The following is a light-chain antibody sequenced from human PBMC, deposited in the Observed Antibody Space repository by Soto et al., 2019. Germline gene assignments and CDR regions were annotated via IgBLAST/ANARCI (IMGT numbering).Light chain of an antibody. CDR1: QGIGND. CDR3: LQDNSYPLT. J-gene: IGKJ1*01. V-gene: IGKV1-6*01. Sequence: AIQMTQSPSSLSASVGDRVTITCRASQGIGNDLGWYQQKPGKAPKVLIYGASSLQGGVPSRISGSGSGTDFTLTISSLQPEDFATYYCLQDNSYPLTFGQGTKVEVK. CDR2: GAS.